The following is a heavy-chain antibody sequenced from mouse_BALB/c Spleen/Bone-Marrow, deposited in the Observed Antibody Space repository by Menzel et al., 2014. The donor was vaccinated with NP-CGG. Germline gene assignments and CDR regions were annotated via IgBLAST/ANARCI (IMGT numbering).Heavy chain of an antibody. J-gene: IGHJ2*01. V-gene: IGHV3-2*02. Sequence: EVQLQQSGPGLVKPSQPLSLTCTVTGYSITSDYAWNWIRQFPGNKLEWMGYISSSGSTSYNPSLKSRISITRDTSKNQFFLQLNSVTTEDTATYYCARSVYYGSSYVDYWGQGTTLTVSS. D-gene: IGHD1-1*01. CDR1: GYSITSDYA. CDR3: ARSVYYGSSYVDY. CDR2: ISSSGST.